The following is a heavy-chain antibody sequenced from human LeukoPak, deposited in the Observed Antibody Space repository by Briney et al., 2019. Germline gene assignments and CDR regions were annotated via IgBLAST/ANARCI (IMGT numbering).Heavy chain of an antibody. J-gene: IGHJ4*02. CDR3: ARGHRPLLWFGERFGYYFDY. D-gene: IGHD3-10*01. CDR1: GGSFSGYY. CDR2: INHSGST. Sequence: SETLSLTCAVYGGSFSGYYWSWIRQPPGKGLEWIGEINHSGSTNYNPSLKSRVTISVDTSKNQFSLKLSSVTAADTAVYYRARGHRPLLWFGERFGYYFDYWGQGTLVTVSS. V-gene: IGHV4-34*01.